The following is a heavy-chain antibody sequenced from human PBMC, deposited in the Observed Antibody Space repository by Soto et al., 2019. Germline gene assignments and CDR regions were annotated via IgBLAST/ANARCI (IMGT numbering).Heavy chain of an antibody. CDR1: GCTFSSYA. Sequence: SVKVSCKASGCTFSSYAISCVRQAPGQVLEWMGGIIPIFGTANYAQKFQGRVTITADESTSTAYMELSSLRSEDTAVYYCAKSSKLIGYSGYDSYFDYWGQGTLVTVSS. V-gene: IGHV1-69*13. CDR2: IIPIFGTA. D-gene: IGHD5-12*01. CDR3: AKSSKLIGYSGYDSYFDY. J-gene: IGHJ4*02.